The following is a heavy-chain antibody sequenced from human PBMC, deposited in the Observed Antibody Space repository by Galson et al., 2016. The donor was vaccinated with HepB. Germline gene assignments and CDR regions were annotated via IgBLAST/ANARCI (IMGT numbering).Heavy chain of an antibody. CDR1: GFTFSNYA. D-gene: IGHD4-17*01. CDR3: AKVPPDIGDAG. V-gene: IGHV3-23*01. CDR2: ISGSGGST. Sequence: SLRLSCAASGFTFSNYAMSWVRQTPGKGLEWVSGISGSGGSTYYTDSVKGRFTISSDNSKNTLYLQMNSLRAGDTAVYYCAKVPPDIGDAGGGQGTLVTVSS. J-gene: IGHJ4*02.